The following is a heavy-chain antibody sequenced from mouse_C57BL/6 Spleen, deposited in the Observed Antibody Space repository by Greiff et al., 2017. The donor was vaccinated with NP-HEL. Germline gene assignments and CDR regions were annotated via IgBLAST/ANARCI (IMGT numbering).Heavy chain of an antibody. CDR3: ARDYSIDY. CDR2: ISSGGSYT. CDR1: GFTFSSYG. V-gene: IGHV5-6*01. Sequence: EVQLQESGGDLVKPGGSLKLSCAASGFTFSSYGMSWVRQTPDKRLEWVATISSGGSYTYYPDSVKGRFTISRDNAKNTLYLQMSSLKSEDTAMYYCARDYSIDYWGQGTTLTVSS. J-gene: IGHJ2*01. D-gene: IGHD2-12*01.